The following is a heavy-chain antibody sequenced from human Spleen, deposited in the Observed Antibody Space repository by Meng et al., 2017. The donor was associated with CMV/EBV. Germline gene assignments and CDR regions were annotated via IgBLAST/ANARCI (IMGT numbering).Heavy chain of an antibody. J-gene: IGHJ6*02. CDR1: GFTFSDYY. CDR3: ARDPRPGAYYFGMDV. CDR2: ISSTGSTI. V-gene: IGHV3-11*04. D-gene: IGHD6-6*01. Sequence: SLKISCAASGFTFSDYYMSWIRQAPGKGLEWVSYISSTGSTIYYADSVKGRFTISRDNAKNSLYLQMNSLRAADTAMYYCARDPRPGAYYFGMDVWGQGTTVTVSS.